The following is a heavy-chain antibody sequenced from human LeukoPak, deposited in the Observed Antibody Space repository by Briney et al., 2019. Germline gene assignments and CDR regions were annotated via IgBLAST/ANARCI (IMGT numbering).Heavy chain of an antibody. Sequence: GGSLRLSCAASGFTFSTYAMSWVRQAPGKGLEWVSAISGSGGTTYYADCVKGRFTISRDNSKNTLYLQMNSLRAEDTAVYYCAKDVVVTAHRALDYWGQGTLVTVSS. CDR2: ISGSGGTT. CDR3: AKDVVVTAHRALDY. CDR1: GFTFSTYA. V-gene: IGHV3-23*01. D-gene: IGHD2-21*02. J-gene: IGHJ4*02.